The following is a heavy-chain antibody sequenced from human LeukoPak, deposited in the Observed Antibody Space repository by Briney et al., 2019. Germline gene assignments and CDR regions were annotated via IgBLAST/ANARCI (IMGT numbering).Heavy chain of an antibody. J-gene: IGHJ6*03. V-gene: IGHV3-66*02. CDR3: ARAYGDYWIGYYYYYMDV. Sequence: GGSLRLSCAASGFTFSSYAMSWVRQAPGKGLEWVSVVYSGGSTYYADSVKGRFTISRDNSKNTLYLQMNSLRAEDTAVYYCARAYGDYWIGYYYYYMDVWGKGTTVTVSS. CDR2: VYSGGST. D-gene: IGHD4-17*01. CDR1: GFTFSSYA.